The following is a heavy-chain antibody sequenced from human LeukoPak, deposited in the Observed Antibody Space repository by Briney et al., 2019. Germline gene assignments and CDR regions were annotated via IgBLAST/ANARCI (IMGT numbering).Heavy chain of an antibody. CDR1: GYTFTIYD. CDR3: ARGNTIFGVVITNWFDP. V-gene: IGHV1-8*01. CDR2: MNPNSGNT. J-gene: IGHJ5*02. Sequence: ASATVSCTASGYTFTIYDINWVRQATGQGLEWMGWMNPNSGNTGYAQKFQGRVTMTRNTSISTAYMELSSLRSEDTAVYYCARGNTIFGVVITNWFDPWGQGTLVTVSS. D-gene: IGHD3-3*01.